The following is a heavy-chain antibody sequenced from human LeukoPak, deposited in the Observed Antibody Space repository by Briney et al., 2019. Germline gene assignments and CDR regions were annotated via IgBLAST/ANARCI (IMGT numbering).Heavy chain of an antibody. CDR1: GGTFSSYA. V-gene: IGHV1-69*13. D-gene: IGHD2-2*01. CDR3: ARDHYCSSTSCYGKNWFDP. Sequence: GASVKVSCKASGGTFSSYAISWVRQAPGQGLEWMGGIIPIFGTANYAQKFQGRVTITADESTSTAYMELSSLRSEDTAVYYCARDHYCSSTSCYGKNWFDPWGQGTLVTVSS. CDR2: IIPIFGTA. J-gene: IGHJ5*02.